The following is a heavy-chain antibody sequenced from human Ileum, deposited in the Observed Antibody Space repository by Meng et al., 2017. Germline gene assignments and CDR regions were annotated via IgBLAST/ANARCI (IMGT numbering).Heavy chain of an antibody. J-gene: IGHJ4*02. CDR3: ARDHWGSLDY. V-gene: IGHV4-61*08. D-gene: IGHD7-27*01. Sequence: QGRLEESGPGLVRPSETLSLICTGSGGSVSTSDYQWGWIRQPPGKGLEWIGYAGTNYNPSLKSRVTISVDTSKRQFSLKLTSVTAADTAVYYCARDHWGSLDYWGQGILVTVSS. CDR2: AGT. CDR1: GGSVSTSDYQ.